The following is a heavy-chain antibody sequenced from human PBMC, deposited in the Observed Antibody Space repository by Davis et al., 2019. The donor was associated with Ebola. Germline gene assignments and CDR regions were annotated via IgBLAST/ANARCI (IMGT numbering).Heavy chain of an antibody. J-gene: IGHJ4*02. V-gene: IGHV4-38-2*01. D-gene: IGHD1-1*01. Sequence: SQTLSLTCAVSNYSISSGFYWGWIRQPPGKGLEWIGSIYHSGSTYYNPSLKSRVTISVDTSKNQFSLKLSSVTAADTAVYYCARGLYPWELDYWGQGTLVTVSS. CDR1: NYSISSGFY. CDR3: ARGLYPWELDY. CDR2: IYHSGST.